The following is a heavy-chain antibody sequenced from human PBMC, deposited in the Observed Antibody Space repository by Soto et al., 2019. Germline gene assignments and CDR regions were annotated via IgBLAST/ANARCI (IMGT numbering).Heavy chain of an antibody. CDR3: ARAEPRVVTATPHFDY. CDR2: IIPIFGTA. V-gene: IGHV1-69*06. J-gene: IGHJ4*02. D-gene: IGHD2-21*02. Sequence: QVQLVQSGAEVKKPGSSVKVSCKASGGTFSSYAISWVRQAPGQGLEWMGGIIPIFGTANYAQKFQSRVTITADKSTSTAYMELISLRYEDTAVYYCARAEPRVVTATPHFDYWGPGTLVSVSS. CDR1: GGTFSSYA.